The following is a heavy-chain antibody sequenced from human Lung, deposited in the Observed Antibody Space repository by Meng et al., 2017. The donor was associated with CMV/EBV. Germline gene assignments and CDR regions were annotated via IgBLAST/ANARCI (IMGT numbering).Heavy chain of an antibody. D-gene: IGHD2-21*01. CDR2: IDHRGST. J-gene: IGHJ4*02. CDR1: DGSFSYFS. V-gene: IGHV4-34*01. CDR3: VAEADY. Sequence: SQTLSLSCAFFDGSFSYFSWTWIRQLPKKGLEWIGQIDHRGSTKYNPSLMSRVTISINTSKNQFSLRLTSVTAADTAVYYCVAEADYWGQGTQVTVSS.